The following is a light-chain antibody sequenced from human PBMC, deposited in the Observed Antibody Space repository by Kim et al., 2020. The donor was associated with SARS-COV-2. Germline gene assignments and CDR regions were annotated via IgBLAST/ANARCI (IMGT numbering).Light chain of an antibody. V-gene: IGKV1-39*01. CDR1: QSISSH. Sequence: DIQMTQSPSSLSASVGDRVTITCRTSQSISSHLNWYQQKPGKAPKFLIYAASNLQSGVPSRFSGSGSGTDFTLTITSLQPEDFATYYCQQSHSTPRTFGQGTKVDIK. J-gene: IGKJ1*01. CDR2: AAS. CDR3: QQSHSTPRT.